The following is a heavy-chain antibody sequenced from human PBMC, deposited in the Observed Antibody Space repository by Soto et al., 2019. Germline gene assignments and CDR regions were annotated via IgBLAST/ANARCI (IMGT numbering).Heavy chain of an antibody. J-gene: IGHJ5*02. CDR1: GYTFSNYG. CDR2: ISLYSDGT. V-gene: IGHV1-18*01. CDR3: ARVVPGAEAWFGP. Sequence: GASVKVSCKTSGYTFSNYGITWMRQAPGQPLEWLGWISLYSDGTNYAQKFQGRVSMTTDTSTTTAYMDLRSLRSDDTAVYYCARVVPGAEAWFGPWGQGTLVTVSS. D-gene: IGHD2-2*01.